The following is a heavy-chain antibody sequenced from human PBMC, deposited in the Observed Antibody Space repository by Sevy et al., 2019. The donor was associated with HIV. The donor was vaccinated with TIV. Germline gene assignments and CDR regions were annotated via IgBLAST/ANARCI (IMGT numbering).Heavy chain of an antibody. Sequence: GGFLRLSCAASGFTFSSYGLTSYSMNWVRQAPGKGLEWVSSISSSSSYIFYADSVKGRFTISRDNAKNSVYLQMNSLRAADTAVYYCARDRGVGTSSYGMDVWGQGTTVTVSS. CDR1: GFTFSSYGLTSYS. CDR2: ISSSSSYI. J-gene: IGHJ6*02. V-gene: IGHV3-21*01. D-gene: IGHD1-26*01. CDR3: ARDRGVGTSSYGMDV.